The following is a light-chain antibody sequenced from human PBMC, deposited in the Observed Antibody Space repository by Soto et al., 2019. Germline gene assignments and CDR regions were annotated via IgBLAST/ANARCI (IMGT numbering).Light chain of an antibody. CDR1: QGISSY. J-gene: IGKJ4*01. CDR3: QQLNSYPLT. Sequence: IQLTQSPSSLSASVGDRVTITCRASQGISSYLAWYQQKPGKAPKLLIYAASTLQSVVPSRFSGSGSGTDFTLTISSLQPEDCATYYCQQLNSYPLTFGGGTKVEIK. CDR2: AAS. V-gene: IGKV1-9*01.